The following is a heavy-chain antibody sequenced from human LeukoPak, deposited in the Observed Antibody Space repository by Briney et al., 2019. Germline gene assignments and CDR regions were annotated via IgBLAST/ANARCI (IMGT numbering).Heavy chain of an antibody. V-gene: IGHV3-23*01. D-gene: IGHD2-2*01. J-gene: IGHJ4*02. CDR3: AKLPILYCSSTSCYL. CDR1: GFTFSSYA. Sequence: GGSLRLSCAASGFTFSSYAMSWVRQAPGKGLEWVSAISGSGGSTYYADSVKGRSTISRDNSKNTLYLQMNSLRAEDTAVYYCAKLPILYCSSTSCYLWGQGTLVTVSS. CDR2: ISGSGGST.